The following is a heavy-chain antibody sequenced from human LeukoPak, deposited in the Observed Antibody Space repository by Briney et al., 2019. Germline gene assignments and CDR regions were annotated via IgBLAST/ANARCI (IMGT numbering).Heavy chain of an antibody. CDR2: IYHSGST. CDR3: ARRGNSWPYYFDD. J-gene: IGHJ4*02. Sequence: PSETLSLTCAVSGYSISSGYYWGWLRQPPGEGLGWIASIYHSGSTYYNPSLKSRVTISVDTSKNQFSLKLTSVTAADTAVYYCARRGNSWPYYFDDWGQGTLVTVSS. V-gene: IGHV4-38-2*01. D-gene: IGHD6-13*01. CDR1: GYSISSGYY.